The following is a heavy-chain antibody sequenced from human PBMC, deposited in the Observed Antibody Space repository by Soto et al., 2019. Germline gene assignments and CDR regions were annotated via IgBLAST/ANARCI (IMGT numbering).Heavy chain of an antibody. CDR2: IWSAGLT. J-gene: IGHJ5*02. CDR3: ARELPPDL. D-gene: IGHD2-15*01. V-gene: IGHV3-53*01. Sequence: GGSLRLSCAASGFTVSSKYMNWVRQAPGKGLEWVSIIWSAGLTYYADSVRGRFTISRDISKNILFLQMDNLRAEDSAIYYCARELPPDLWGQGTLVTVSS. CDR1: GFTVSSKY.